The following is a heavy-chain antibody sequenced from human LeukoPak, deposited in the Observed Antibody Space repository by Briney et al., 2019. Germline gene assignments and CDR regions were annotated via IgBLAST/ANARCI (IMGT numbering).Heavy chain of an antibody. CDR2: IYAGGTT. D-gene: IGHD3-10*01. CDR3: ARGVSYGSGSYIGDP. Sequence: GGSLRLSCEVSGFTVSSSYMSWVRQAPGKGLEWVSVIYAGGTTYYADSVKGRFTISRHNSKNTLYLQMNSLRAEDTAVYYCARGVSYGSGSYIGDPWGQGTLVTVPS. V-gene: IGHV3-53*01. J-gene: IGHJ5*02. CDR1: GFTVSSSY.